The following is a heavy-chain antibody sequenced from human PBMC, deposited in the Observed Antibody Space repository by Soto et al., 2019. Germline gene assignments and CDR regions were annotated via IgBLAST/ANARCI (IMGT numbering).Heavy chain of an antibody. Sequence: ASVKVSCKASGYTFTIYGIIWVRQAPGQGLEWMGWISAYNGNTNYAQKLQGRVTMTTDTSTSTAYMELRSLRSDDTAVYYCARDHPYCSGGSCYFVYWGQGTLVTVSS. CDR2: ISAYNGNT. CDR1: GYTFTIYG. V-gene: IGHV1-18*01. D-gene: IGHD2-15*01. CDR3: ARDHPYCSGGSCYFVY. J-gene: IGHJ4*02.